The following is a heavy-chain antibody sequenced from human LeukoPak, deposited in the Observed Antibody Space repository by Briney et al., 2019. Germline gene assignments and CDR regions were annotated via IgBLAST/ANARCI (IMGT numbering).Heavy chain of an antibody. CDR2: IKADGSEK. D-gene: IGHD2/OR15-2a*01. CDR1: GFSFSGHW. V-gene: IGHV3-7*05. Sequence: GGSLRLSCAASGFSFSGHWMNWVRQPPGKGLEWVAYIKADGSEKYYVDSVKGRFTISRDDAKRTVDLQMDNLRAEATAIYYYAYKNNFEYWGQGARVTVSS. J-gene: IGHJ4*02. CDR3: AYKNNFEY.